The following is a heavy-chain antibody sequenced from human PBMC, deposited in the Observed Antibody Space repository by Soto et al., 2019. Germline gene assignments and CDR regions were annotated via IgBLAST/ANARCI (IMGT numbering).Heavy chain of an antibody. J-gene: IGHJ4*02. CDR3: ARGDTAMAFDY. Sequence: SLRLSCAASGFTFSSYGMHWVRQAPGKGLEWVAVIWYDGSNKYYADSVKGRFTISRDNSKNTLYLQMNSLRAEDTAVYYCARGDTAMAFDYWGQGTLVTVSS. D-gene: IGHD5-18*01. CDR2: IWYDGSNK. CDR1: GFTFSSYG. V-gene: IGHV3-33*01.